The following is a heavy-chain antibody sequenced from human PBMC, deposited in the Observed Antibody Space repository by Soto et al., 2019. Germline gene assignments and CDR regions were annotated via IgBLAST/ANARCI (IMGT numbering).Heavy chain of an antibody. CDR2: ISGYNGNI. V-gene: IGHV1-18*04. CDR3: ARENWNYYYYYGMDV. Sequence: QGQLVQSGAEVKKPGASVKVSCKASGYPFSTYGISWVRQAPGQGLEWMGWISGYNGNINYAQEFQARVTMTTDISTSTAYMELRSLTSEDTAVYYCARENWNYYYYYGMDVWGQGTTVTVSS. D-gene: IGHD1-1*01. J-gene: IGHJ6*02. CDR1: GYPFSTYG.